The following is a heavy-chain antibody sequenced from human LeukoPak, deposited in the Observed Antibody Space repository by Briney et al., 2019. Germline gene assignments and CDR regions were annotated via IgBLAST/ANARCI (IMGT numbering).Heavy chain of an antibody. CDR2: IYYSGST. CDR3: ARRGSGASLEYYFDL. J-gene: IGHJ2*01. D-gene: IGHD1-14*01. V-gene: IGHV4-59*08. Sequence: SSETLSLTCTVSGGSISSYYWSWIRQPPGKGLEYIGYIYYSGSTNCNPSLNSRVTISVDTSRNQFSLKLSSVTAADTAVYYCARRGSGASLEYYFDLWGRGTLVTVSS. CDR1: GGSISSYY.